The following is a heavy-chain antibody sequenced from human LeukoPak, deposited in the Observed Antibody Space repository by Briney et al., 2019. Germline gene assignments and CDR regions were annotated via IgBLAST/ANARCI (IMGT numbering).Heavy chain of an antibody. CDR3: ARARKSHVEMATIVDYYYGMDV. CDR2: IIPIFGTA. CDR1: GGTFSSYA. D-gene: IGHD5-24*01. V-gene: IGHV1-69*13. Sequence: SVKVSCTASGGTFSSYAISWVRQAPGQGLEWMGGIIPIFGTANYAQKFQGRVTITADESTSTAYMELSSLRSEDTAVYYCARARKSHVEMATIVDYYYGMDVWGQGTTVTVSS. J-gene: IGHJ6*02.